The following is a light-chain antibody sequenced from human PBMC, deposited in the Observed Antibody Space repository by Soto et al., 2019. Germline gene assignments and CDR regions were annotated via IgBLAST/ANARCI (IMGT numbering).Light chain of an antibody. J-gene: IGLJ3*02. V-gene: IGLV2-23*02. CDR1: SSDVGKYNH. CDR2: GVS. CDR3: CSFGGNVAFWV. Sequence: QSALTQPASVSGSPGQSITISCTGTSSDVGKYNHVSWYQQHPGKAPKLIIYGVSQRPSGVSDRFSGSKSGNTASLTISGLQAEDEANYYCCSFGGNVAFWVLGGGTKVTVL.